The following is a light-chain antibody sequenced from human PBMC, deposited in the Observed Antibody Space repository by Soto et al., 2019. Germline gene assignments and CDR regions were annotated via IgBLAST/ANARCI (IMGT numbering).Light chain of an antibody. J-gene: IGKJ1*01. CDR1: QGISNY. Sequence: DIQMTQSPSSLSASVGDRVTITCRASQGISNYLAWYKQKPGKAPKLLIYGASTLQSGGPSRFSGSGSGTDFTLTIGSLQPEDVATYYCQKYDSAPRTFGQGTKVEIK. CDR3: QKYDSAPRT. V-gene: IGKV1-27*01. CDR2: GAS.